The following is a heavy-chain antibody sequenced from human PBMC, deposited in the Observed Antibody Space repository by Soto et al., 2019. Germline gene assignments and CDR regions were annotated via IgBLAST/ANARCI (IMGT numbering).Heavy chain of an antibody. CDR2: IYYSGST. D-gene: IGHD3-16*01. CDR3: ARALFGRSTLFDP. J-gene: IGHJ5*02. CDR1: GGSISSYY. V-gene: IGHV4-59*08. Sequence: PSETLSLTCTVSGGSISSYYWSWIRQPPGKGLEWIGYIYYSGSTNYNPSLKSRVTISVDTSKNQFSLKLSSVTAADTAVYYGARALFGRSTLFDPWSQGSLVTVSS.